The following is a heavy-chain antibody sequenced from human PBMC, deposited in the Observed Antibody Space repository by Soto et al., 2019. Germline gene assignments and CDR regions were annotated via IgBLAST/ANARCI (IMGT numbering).Heavy chain of an antibody. V-gene: IGHV3-30-3*01. D-gene: IGHD2-2*02. CDR1: GFTFSSYA. CDR2: ISYDGSNK. J-gene: IGHJ5*02. Sequence: GGSLRLSCAASGFTFSSYAMHWVRQAPGKGLEWVAVISYDGSNKYYADSVKGRFTISRDNSKNTLYLQMNSLRAEDTAVYYCARGGYCSSTSCYTGPGWFDPWGQGTLVTVS. CDR3: ARGGYCSSTSCYTGPGWFDP.